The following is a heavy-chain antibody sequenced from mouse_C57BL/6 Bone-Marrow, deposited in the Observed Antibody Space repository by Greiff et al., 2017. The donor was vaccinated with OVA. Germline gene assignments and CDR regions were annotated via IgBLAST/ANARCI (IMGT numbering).Heavy chain of an antibody. CDR2: ISYSGST. D-gene: IGHD1-1*01. CDR3: ARGGLLRFYFDY. Sequence: EVQLQESGPGMVKPSQSLSLTCTVTGYSITSGYDWHWIRHFPGNKLEWMGYISYSGSTNSNPSLKSRISITHDTSKNHFFLKLNSVTTEDTATYYCARGGLLRFYFDYWGQGTTLTVSS. V-gene: IGHV3-1*01. CDR1: GYSITSGYD. J-gene: IGHJ2*01.